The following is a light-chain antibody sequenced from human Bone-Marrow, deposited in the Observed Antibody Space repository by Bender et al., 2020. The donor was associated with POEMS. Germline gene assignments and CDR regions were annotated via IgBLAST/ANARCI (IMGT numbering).Light chain of an antibody. Sequence: SYVLSQPPSVSVAPGQTAIIACGGNNIGGQSVQWYQQKPGQAPVLVVYDDSDRPSGIPERFSGSKSGNTASLTISGLQAEDEADYYCSSYTSRSTWVFGGGTKLTVL. V-gene: IGLV3-21*02. CDR2: DDS. CDR3: SSYTSRSTWV. J-gene: IGLJ3*02. CDR1: NIGGQS.